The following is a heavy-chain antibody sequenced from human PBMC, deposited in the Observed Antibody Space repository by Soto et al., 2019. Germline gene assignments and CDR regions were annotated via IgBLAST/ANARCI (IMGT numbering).Heavy chain of an antibody. CDR1: EFPFSIYA. CDR3: AKGPHRTTVTTFFDY. J-gene: IGHJ4*02. Sequence: GGSLRLSCAASEFPFSIYAMSWVRQAPGKGLEWVSGISGGGAGTYYADSVQGRFTISRDNSNNTLYLQMSSLRAEDTAVYYCAKGPHRTTVTTFFDYWGQGTLVTVSS. V-gene: IGHV3-23*01. CDR2: ISGGGAGT. D-gene: IGHD4-17*01.